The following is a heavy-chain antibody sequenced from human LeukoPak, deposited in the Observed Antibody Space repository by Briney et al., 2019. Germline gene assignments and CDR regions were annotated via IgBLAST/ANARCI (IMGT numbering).Heavy chain of an antibody. D-gene: IGHD3-10*01. CDR2: ISSSSSYI. Sequence: GGSLRLSCAASGFTFSSYWMTWVRQAPGKGLEWVSSISSSSSYIYYADSVKGRFTISRDNAKNSLYLQMNSLRAEDTAVYYCARDTVLWFGEIDYWGQGTLVTVSS. CDR1: GFTFSSYW. J-gene: IGHJ4*02. V-gene: IGHV3-21*01. CDR3: ARDTVLWFGEIDY.